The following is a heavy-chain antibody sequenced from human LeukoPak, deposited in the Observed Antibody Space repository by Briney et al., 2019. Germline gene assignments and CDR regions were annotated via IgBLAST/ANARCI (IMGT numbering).Heavy chain of an antibody. V-gene: IGHV3-21*01. CDR3: ARERDILAGYNDY. CDR2: INSSSSYI. J-gene: IGHJ4*02. CDR1: GFTFSSYS. D-gene: IGHD3-9*01. Sequence: GGSLRLSCAASGFTFSSYSMNWVRQAPGKGLEWVSSINSSSSYIYYADSVKGRFTISRDNAKNSLYLQVNSLRAEDTAVFYCARERDILAGYNDYWGQGTLVTVSS.